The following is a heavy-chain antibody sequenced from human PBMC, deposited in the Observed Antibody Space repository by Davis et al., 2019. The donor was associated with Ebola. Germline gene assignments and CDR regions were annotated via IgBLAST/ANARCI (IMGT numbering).Heavy chain of an antibody. Sequence: GESLKISCAASGFTFSGSAMHWVRQASGKGLEWVGRIRSKANSYATAYAASVKGRFTISRDDSKNTAYLQMNSLKTEDTAVYYCNLGGYPNDYWGQGTLVTDSS. CDR3: NLGGYPNDY. D-gene: IGHD3-22*01. V-gene: IGHV3-73*01. CDR2: IRSKANSYAT. J-gene: IGHJ4*02. CDR1: GFTFSGSA.